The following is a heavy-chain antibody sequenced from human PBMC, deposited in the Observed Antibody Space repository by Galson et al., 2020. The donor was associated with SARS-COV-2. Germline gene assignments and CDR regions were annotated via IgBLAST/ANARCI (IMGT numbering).Heavy chain of an antibody. CDR1: GISIRTSGVG. D-gene: IGHD3-10*01. J-gene: IGHJ4*02. Sequence: KMSGPPLENPTQPLRLTYTFSGISIRTSGVGAGWFSQHPGKALEWLALIYWHADKRDSPSLKSRLTIPKNTSKNQVVITMTKIDPVDTATYYCVHGGGRGGGGGFDYWVQGTLVTVSS. V-gene: IGHV2-5*01. CDR2: IYWHADK. CDR3: VHGGGRGGGGGFDY.